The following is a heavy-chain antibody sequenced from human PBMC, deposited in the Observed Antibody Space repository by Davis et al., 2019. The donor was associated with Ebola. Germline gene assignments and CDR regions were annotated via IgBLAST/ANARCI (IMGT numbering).Heavy chain of an antibody. V-gene: IGHV4-30-2*01. Sequence: LSCAVSGGSISSGGYSWSWIRQPPGKGLEWIGYIYHSGSTYYNPSLKSRVTISVDRSKNQFSLKLSSVTAADTAVYYCARGKPFGSSFWFDPWGQGTLVTVSS. D-gene: IGHD6-13*01. CDR2: IYHSGST. CDR3: ARGKPFGSSFWFDP. J-gene: IGHJ5*02. CDR1: GGSISSGGYS.